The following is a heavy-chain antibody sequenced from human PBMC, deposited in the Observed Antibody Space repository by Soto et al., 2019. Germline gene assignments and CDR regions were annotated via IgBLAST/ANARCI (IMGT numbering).Heavy chain of an antibody. CDR3: AHKGGGDRILDY. CDR1: GFSLRTSGVG. D-gene: IGHD3-16*01. Sequence: QITLKESGPTLVKPTQTLTLTCAFSGFSLRTSGVGVGWIRQPPGKALEWLALIYWDGYKHYSPSLKSRLTNTGDTSKNKVVLTMTNMDLVDTATYFCAHKGGGDRILDYWGQGTLVTVSS. CDR2: IYWDGYK. V-gene: IGHV2-5*02. J-gene: IGHJ4*02.